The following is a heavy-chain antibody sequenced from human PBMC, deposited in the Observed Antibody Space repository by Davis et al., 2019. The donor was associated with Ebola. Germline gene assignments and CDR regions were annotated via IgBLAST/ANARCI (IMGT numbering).Heavy chain of an antibody. D-gene: IGHD2-15*01. J-gene: IGHJ4*02. CDR3: ARDRVCSGATCYAYFDF. Sequence: AASVKVSCKASGYTFTNYYMHWVRQAPGQGLEWMGWINPNSGDTKYSQKFQGWVTMTRDTPISTAYMELNRLTSDDTAVYYCARDRVCSGATCYAYFDFWGQGTLVTVSS. CDR2: INPNSGDT. CDR1: GYTFTNYY. V-gene: IGHV1-2*04.